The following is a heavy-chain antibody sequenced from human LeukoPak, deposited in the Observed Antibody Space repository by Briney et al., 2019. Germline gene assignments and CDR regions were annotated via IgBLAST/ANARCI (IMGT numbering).Heavy chain of an antibody. CDR3: AKDLVGYSYGYPNFDY. CDR1: GFTFSSYA. J-gene: IGHJ4*02. D-gene: IGHD5-18*01. CDR2: ISGSGGST. V-gene: IGHV3-23*01. Sequence: PGGSLRLSCAASGFTFSSYAMSWVRQAPGKGLEWVSAISGSGGSTYYADSVKGRFTISRDNSKNTLYLQMNSLRAEDTAVYYCAKDLVGYSYGYPNFDYWGQGTLVTVSS.